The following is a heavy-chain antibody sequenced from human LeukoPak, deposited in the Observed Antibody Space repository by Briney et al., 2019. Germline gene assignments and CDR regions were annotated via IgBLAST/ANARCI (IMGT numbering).Heavy chain of an antibody. CDR1: GDSVSSNSAA. CDR2: KYYRSKWFN. Sequence: SQTLSLTCVISGDSVSSNSAAWNWIRQPPSRGLEWLGWKYYRSKWFNDYAVSGKSRITIKPDTSKNQFSLQLNSVTPEDTAVYYCTGEPEQQLVRAWFDPWGQGTLVTLSS. CDR3: TGEPEQQLVRAWFDP. D-gene: IGHD6-13*01. V-gene: IGHV6-1*01. J-gene: IGHJ5*02.